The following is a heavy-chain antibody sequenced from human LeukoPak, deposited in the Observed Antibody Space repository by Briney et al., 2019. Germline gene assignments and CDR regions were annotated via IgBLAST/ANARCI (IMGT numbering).Heavy chain of an antibody. Sequence: NPGGSLRLSCAASGFTFSSYEMNWVRQAPGRGLEWVGRIKSKTDGGTTDYAAPVKGRFTISRDDSKNTLYLQMNSLKTEDTAVYYCTTDGIAAGRGAFDIWGQGTMVTVSS. CDR3: TTDGIAAGRGAFDI. CDR2: IKSKTDGGTT. V-gene: IGHV3-15*01. J-gene: IGHJ3*02. D-gene: IGHD6-6*01. CDR1: GFTFSSYE.